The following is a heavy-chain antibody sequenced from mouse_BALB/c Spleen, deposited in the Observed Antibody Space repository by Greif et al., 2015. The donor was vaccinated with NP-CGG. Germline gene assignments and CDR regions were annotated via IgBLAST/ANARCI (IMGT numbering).Heavy chain of an antibody. V-gene: IGHV2-6-1*01. CDR2: IWSDGST. J-gene: IGHJ2*01. CDR3: ARQGYDYSYFDY. CDR1: GFSLTSYG. D-gene: IGHD2-4*01. Sequence: QVQLKESGPGLVAPSQSLSITCTISGFSLTSYGVHWVRQPPGKGLEWLVVIWSDGSTTYNSALESRLSISKDNSKSQVFLKMNSLQTDDTAMCYCARQGYDYSYFDYWGQGTTLTVSS.